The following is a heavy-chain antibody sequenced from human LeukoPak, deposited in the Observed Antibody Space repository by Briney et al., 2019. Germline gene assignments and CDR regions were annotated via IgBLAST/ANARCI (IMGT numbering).Heavy chain of an antibody. V-gene: IGHV4-4*07. CDR3: ARETRNQRYYYDSSALDV. J-gene: IGHJ6*02. CDR2: IYTSGST. Sequence: SETLSLTCTVSGGSISSYYWSWIRQPAGKGLEWMGRIYTSGSTDYNPSLKSRVTMSVDTSKNQFSLKLSSVTAADTAVYYCARETRNQRYYYDSSALDVWGQGTTVTVSS. CDR1: GGSISSYY. D-gene: IGHD3-22*01.